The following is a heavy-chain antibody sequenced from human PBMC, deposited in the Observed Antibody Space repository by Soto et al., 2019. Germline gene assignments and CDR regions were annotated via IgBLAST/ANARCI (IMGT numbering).Heavy chain of an antibody. CDR3: AREYYDYVWGSYRSASALDY. V-gene: IGHV3-7*05. CDR1: GFTFSSYW. D-gene: IGHD3-16*02. CDR2: IKQDGSEK. Sequence: PGGSLRLSCAASGFTFSSYWMSWVRQAPGKGLEWVANIKQDGSEKYYVDSVKGRFTISRDNAKNSLYLQMNSLRAEDTAVYYCAREYYDYVWGSYRSASALDYWGQGTLVTVSS. J-gene: IGHJ4*02.